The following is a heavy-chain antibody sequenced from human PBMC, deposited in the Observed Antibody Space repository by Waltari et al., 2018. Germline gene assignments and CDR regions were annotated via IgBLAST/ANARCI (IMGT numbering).Heavy chain of an antibody. V-gene: IGHV3-33*01. CDR1: GFTFSSYG. CDR3: ARGLGYSYGSDFDY. D-gene: IGHD5-18*01. Sequence: QVQLVESGGGVVQPGRSLRLSCAASGFTFSSYGMHWVRQAPGKGLEWVAVIWYDGSNKYYADSVKGRFTISRDNSKNTLYLQMNSLRVEDTAVYYCARGLGYSYGSDFDYWGQGTLVTVSS. J-gene: IGHJ4*02. CDR2: IWYDGSNK.